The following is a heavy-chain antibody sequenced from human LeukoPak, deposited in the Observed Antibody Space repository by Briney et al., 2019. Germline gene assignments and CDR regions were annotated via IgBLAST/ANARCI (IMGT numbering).Heavy chain of an antibody. D-gene: IGHD5-18*01. Sequence: PGGSLRLSCEASGFSLTNYGMDWVRQAPGKGLEWVSSISSSSAYIYYADSVRGRFTISRDNAENSLYLQMNSLRAEDTAVYYCARELSSSGYYFDSWGQGNLVTVSS. J-gene: IGHJ4*02. CDR2: ISSSSAYI. V-gene: IGHV3-21*01. CDR3: ARELSSSGYYFDS. CDR1: GFSLTNYG.